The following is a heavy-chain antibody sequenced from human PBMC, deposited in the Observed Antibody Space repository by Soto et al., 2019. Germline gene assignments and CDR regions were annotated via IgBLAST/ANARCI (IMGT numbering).Heavy chain of an antibody. J-gene: IGHJ4*02. CDR2: INPSGGST. Sequence: GASVKVSSEASGYTFSNCYMYWVRQAPGQGLEWMGIINPSGGSTSYAQKFQGRVTMTRDTSTSTVYMELSSLRSEDTAVHYCARADYYGSSGYHLDYWGQGTLVTVSS. CDR1: GYTFSNCY. D-gene: IGHD3-22*01. V-gene: IGHV1-46*01. CDR3: ARADYYGSSGYHLDY.